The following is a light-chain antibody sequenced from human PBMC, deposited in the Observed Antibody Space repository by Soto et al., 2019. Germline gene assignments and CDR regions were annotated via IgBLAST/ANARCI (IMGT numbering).Light chain of an antibody. CDR3: QQHFNGPIT. CDR2: GAS. J-gene: IGKJ5*01. CDR1: QSISSF. Sequence: EIVLTQSPATLSLSPGERATLSCRASQSISSFLAWYQQKPGQAPRLLIYGASNRATGIPARFSGSGSGTDFTLTINSLEPEDFAVYYCQQHFNGPITFGQGTRLEIK. V-gene: IGKV3-11*01.